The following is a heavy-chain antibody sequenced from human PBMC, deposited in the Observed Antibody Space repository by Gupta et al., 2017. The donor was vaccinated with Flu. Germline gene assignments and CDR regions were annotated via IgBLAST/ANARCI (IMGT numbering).Heavy chain of an antibody. CDR3: AHRLRGYNWNDGSFDY. Sequence: VGVGGIRQPPGKGLEWLAFQYWDDENRYSPSLKSRLTVTKDTSKNQVVLTMTNMDPVDTATYYCAHRLRGYNWNDGSFDYGGQGILVTVSS. CDR2: QYWDDEN. CDR1: VG. V-gene: IGHV2-5*02. D-gene: IGHD1-1*01. J-gene: IGHJ4*02.